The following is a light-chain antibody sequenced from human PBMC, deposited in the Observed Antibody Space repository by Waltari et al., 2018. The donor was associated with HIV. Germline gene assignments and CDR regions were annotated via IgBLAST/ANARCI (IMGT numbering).Light chain of an antibody. CDR2: GAF. J-gene: IGKJ4*01. CDR1: QSLSTY. V-gene: IGKV1-39*01. Sequence: DIQMTQSPSSLSASVGDRVTITCRASQSLSTYLNWDQQRPGKAPKLLIYGAFALQSGVPSGFSGSGSGTDFTLTITSLQPEDFATYYCQQTFRIPLTFGGGTKV. CDR3: QQTFRIPLT.